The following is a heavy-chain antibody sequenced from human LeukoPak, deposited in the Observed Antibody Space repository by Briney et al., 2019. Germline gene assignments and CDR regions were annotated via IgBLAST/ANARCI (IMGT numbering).Heavy chain of an antibody. CDR1: GFTVSNNY. J-gene: IGHJ4*02. D-gene: IGHD3-22*01. CDR2: IYSGGSR. Sequence: PGGSLRLSCAASGFTVSNNYMSWVRQAPGKGLEWVSLIYSGGSRYYADSVKGRFTISRDNSKNTLYLQMNSLRADDTAVYYCASYSSLDHWGQGALVTVSS. V-gene: IGHV3-53*01. CDR3: ASYSSLDH.